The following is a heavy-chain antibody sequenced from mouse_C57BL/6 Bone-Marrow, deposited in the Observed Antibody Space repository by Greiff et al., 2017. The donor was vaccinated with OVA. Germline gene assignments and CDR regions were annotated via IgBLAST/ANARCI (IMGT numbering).Heavy chain of an antibody. Sequence: EVQLVESGGGLVKPGGSLKLSCAASGFTFSSYAMSWVRQTPEKRLEWVATISDGGSYTYYPDNVTGRFTISRDNAKNNLYLQRSHLKSEDTAMYYCAREGGYYDWGQGTLVTVSA. CDR1: GFTFSSYA. V-gene: IGHV5-4*01. CDR3: AREGGYYD. J-gene: IGHJ3*01. D-gene: IGHD2-3*01. CDR2: ISDGGSYT.